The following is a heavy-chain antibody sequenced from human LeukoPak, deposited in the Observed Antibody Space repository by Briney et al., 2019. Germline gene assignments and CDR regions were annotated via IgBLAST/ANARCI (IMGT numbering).Heavy chain of an antibody. D-gene: IGHD3-22*01. CDR2: INHSGST. J-gene: IGHJ4*02. CDR1: GGSFSGYY. V-gene: IGHV4-34*01. Sequence: PSETLSLTCAVYGGSFSGYYWSWIRQPPGKGLEWIGEINHSGSTNYNPPLKSRVTISVDTSKNQFSLKLSSVTAADTAVYYCARDSDDSSGYGYWGQGTLVTVSS. CDR3: ARDSDDSSGYGY.